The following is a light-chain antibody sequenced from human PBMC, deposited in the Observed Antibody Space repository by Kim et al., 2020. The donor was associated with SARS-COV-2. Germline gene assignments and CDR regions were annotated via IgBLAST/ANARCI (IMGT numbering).Light chain of an antibody. J-gene: IGLJ3*02. Sequence: GQRVTSSCSGSSSNIGSNYLYWYQQRPGTAPKLLIYRNNQRPSGVPDRFSGSKSGTSASLAISGLRSEDEADYYCAAWDDSLSGPVFGGGTQLTVL. CDR3: AAWDDSLSGPV. CDR1: SSNIGSNY. V-gene: IGLV1-47*01. CDR2: RNN.